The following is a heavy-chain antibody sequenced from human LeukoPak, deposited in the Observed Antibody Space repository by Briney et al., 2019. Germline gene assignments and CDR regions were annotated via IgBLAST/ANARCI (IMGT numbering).Heavy chain of an antibody. Sequence: SETLSLTCTVSGGSVSSGSYYWSWIRQPPGKGLEWIGYIYYSGSTNYNPSLKSRVTISLDTSKNQFSLKLSSVTAADTAVYYCASFAHMTGDFDYWGQGTLVTVSS. D-gene: IGHD3-9*01. J-gene: IGHJ4*02. CDR1: GGSVSSGSYY. CDR2: IYYSGST. V-gene: IGHV4-61*01. CDR3: ASFAHMTGDFDY.